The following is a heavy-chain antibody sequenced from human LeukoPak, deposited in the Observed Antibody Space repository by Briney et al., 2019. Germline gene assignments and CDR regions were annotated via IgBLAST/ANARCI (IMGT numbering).Heavy chain of an antibody. V-gene: IGHV4-59*11. CDR2: IYYIGST. D-gene: IGHD3-3*01. CDR1: GGSISSHY. J-gene: IGHJ5*02. CDR3: ARSPYTGDFWSGYKNWFDP. Sequence: SETLSLTCTVSGGSISSHYWSWVRQPPGKGLEWIGYIYYIGSTNYNPSLKTRATISVATSKDQFTLSLNAGALTDTPFYSVARSPYTGDFWSGYKNWFDPWGQGTLVTVSS.